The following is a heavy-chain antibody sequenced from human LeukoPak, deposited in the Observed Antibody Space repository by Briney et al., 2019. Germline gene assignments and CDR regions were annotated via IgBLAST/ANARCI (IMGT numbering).Heavy chain of an antibody. CDR2: INPNSGGT. V-gene: IGHV1-2*02. CDR1: GYTFTGYY. Sequence: GASVKVSCKASGYTFTGYYMHWVRQAPGQGLEWMGWINPNSGGTNYAQKFQGRVTMTRDTSISTAYMELSRLRSDDTAVYCCAREFQAEQQLVRVWFDPWGQGTLVTVSS. CDR3: AREFQAEQQLVRVWFDP. D-gene: IGHD6-13*01. J-gene: IGHJ5*02.